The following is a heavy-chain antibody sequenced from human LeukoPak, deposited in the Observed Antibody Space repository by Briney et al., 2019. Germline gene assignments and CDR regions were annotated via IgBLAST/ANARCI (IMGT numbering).Heavy chain of an antibody. CDR1: GDSISSYY. V-gene: IGHV4-4*07. D-gene: IGHD3-22*01. Sequence: PSETLSLTCYVSGDSISSYYWSWIRQPAGKGLEWIGRLYTSGSTNHNPSLKSRITMSVDTSKNQFSLKLSSVTAADTAVYYCARDRSGSSGYYSSFDYWGQGILVTVSS. J-gene: IGHJ4*02. CDR2: LYTSGST. CDR3: ARDRSGSSGYYSSFDY.